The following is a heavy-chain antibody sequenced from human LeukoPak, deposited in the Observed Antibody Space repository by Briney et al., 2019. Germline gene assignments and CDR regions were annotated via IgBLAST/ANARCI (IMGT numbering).Heavy chain of an antibody. D-gene: IGHD6-6*01. CDR1: GYTFTGYY. J-gene: IGHJ6*02. Sequence: ASVKVSCKASGYTFTGYYMHWVRQAPGQGLEWMGWINPNSGGTNYAQKFQGRVTMTRDTSISTAYMELSRLRSDDTAVCYCARERGIAARRTGMDVWGQGTTVTVSS. CDR3: ARERGIAARRTGMDV. CDR2: INPNSGGT. V-gene: IGHV1-2*02.